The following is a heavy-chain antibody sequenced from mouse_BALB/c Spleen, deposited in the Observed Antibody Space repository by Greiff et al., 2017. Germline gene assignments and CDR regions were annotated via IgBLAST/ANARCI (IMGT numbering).Heavy chain of an antibody. Sequence: EVKLLESGGGLVQPGGSLNLSCAASGFDFSRYWMCWARQAPSKGQEWIGEINPGSSTINYTPSLKDKFIISRDNAKNTLYLQMSKVRSEDTALYYCARAGYDSYAMDYWGQGTSVTVSS. D-gene: IGHD2-2*01. CDR2: INPGSSTI. CDR1: GFDFSRYW. J-gene: IGHJ4*01. V-gene: IGHV4-2*02. CDR3: ARAGYDSYAMDY.